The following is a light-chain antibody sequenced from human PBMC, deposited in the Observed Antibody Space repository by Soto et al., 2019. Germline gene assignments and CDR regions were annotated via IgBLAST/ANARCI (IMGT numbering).Light chain of an antibody. J-gene: IGLJ1*01. CDR3: CSSAPESTYV. Sequence: QSALTQPASVSGSPGQSITISCTGTSSDVDGYDYVSWYQQHSGKAPKLMIYEVSNRPSGVSHRFSGSRSGNTASLTISGLQAEDEADYFCCSSAPESTYVFGTGTKVTVL. CDR2: EVS. V-gene: IGLV2-14*01. CDR1: SSDVDGYDY.